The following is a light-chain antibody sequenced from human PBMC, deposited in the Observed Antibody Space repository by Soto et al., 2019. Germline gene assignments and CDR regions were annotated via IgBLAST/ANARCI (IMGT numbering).Light chain of an antibody. CDR3: CSFACSSSWV. J-gene: IGLJ3*02. CDR1: SSDGGSYDL. V-gene: IGLV2-23*01. CDR2: EAD. Sequence: QSALTQPASVSGSPGQSITISCTGTSSDGGSYDLVSWYQQYPGKVPKLIIYEADQRPPGVSNRFSASKSGNTASLTISGLRAEDEADYYCCSFACSSSWVFGGGTKLTVL.